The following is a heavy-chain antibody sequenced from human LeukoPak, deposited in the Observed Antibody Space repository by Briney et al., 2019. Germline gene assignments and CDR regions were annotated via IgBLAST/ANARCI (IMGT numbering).Heavy chain of an antibody. CDR3: AKDWFYYAFF. CDR1: GFTFSSYG. D-gene: IGHD2-2*01. V-gene: IGHV3-30*18. CDR2: ISYDGSNK. Sequence: GGSLRLSCAASGFTFSSYGMHWVRQAPGKGLEWVAVISYDGSNKYYADSVKGRFTISRDNSKNTLYLQMNSLRAEDTAVYYCAKDWFYYAFFWGQGTLVTVSS. J-gene: IGHJ4*02.